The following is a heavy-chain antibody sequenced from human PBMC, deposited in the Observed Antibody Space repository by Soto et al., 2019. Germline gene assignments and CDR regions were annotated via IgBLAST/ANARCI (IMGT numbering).Heavy chain of an antibody. CDR3: ARVKDYDFWSGYSPYYYGVDV. J-gene: IGHJ6*02. CDR1: KFTFRSYW. CDR2: INQDGSEK. D-gene: IGHD3-3*01. V-gene: IGHV3-7*03. Sequence: PGGSLRLSCAASKFTFRSYWMSWVRQAPGKGLEWVANINQDGSEKYYVDSVKGRFTISRDNAKNSLYLQMNSLRAEDTAVYSCARVKDYDFWSGYSPYYYGVDVWGQGTTVTVSS.